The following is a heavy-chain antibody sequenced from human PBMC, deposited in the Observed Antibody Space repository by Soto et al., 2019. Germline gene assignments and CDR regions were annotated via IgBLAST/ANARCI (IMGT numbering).Heavy chain of an antibody. V-gene: IGHV3-53*02. Sequence: EVQLVETGGGLIQPGGSLRLSCAAFGFTVSSNYMSWVRQAPGKGLEWVSVIYRDGKTFYADSVRGRFTISRDNFKNTLHLQMNSLRAEDTAVYYCARDLGSDRGGHSGADWGRGTLVTVSA. D-gene: IGHD3-22*01. CDR3: ARDLGSDRGGHSGAD. J-gene: IGHJ4*02. CDR2: IYRDGKT. CDR1: GFTVSSNY.